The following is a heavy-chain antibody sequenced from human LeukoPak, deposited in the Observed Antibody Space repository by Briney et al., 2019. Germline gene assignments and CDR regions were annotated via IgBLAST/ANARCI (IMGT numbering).Heavy chain of an antibody. J-gene: IGHJ1*01. D-gene: IGHD6-13*01. V-gene: IGHV4-59*01. Sequence: PSETLSLTCTVSGGSISSYYWSWIRRPPGKGLEWIGYIYYSGSTNYNPSLKSRVTISVDTSKNQFSLKLSSVTAADTAVYYCAIGYSSSWYYFQHWGQGTLVTVSS. CDR2: IYYSGST. CDR1: GGSISSYY. CDR3: AIGYSSSWYYFQH.